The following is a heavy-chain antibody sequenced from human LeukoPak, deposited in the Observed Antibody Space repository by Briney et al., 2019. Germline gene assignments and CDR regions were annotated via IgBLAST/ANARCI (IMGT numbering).Heavy chain of an antibody. CDR1: GFTFSDYY. Sequence: GGSLRLSCAASGFTFSDYYMSWIRQAPGKEREGVSYISSSGSTIYYADSVKGRFTISRDNAKNSLYLQLNSMRAEDTAVYYCARVGDYGALQLYYYYYYMDVWGKGTTVTISS. D-gene: IGHD4-17*01. CDR2: ISSSGSTI. V-gene: IGHV3-11*04. J-gene: IGHJ6*03. CDR3: ARVGDYGALQLYYYYYYMDV.